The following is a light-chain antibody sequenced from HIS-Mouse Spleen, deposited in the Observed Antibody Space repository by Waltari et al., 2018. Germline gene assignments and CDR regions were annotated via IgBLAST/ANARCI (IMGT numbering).Light chain of an antibody. CDR2: DDS. CDR3: QVWDSSSDHVV. Sequence: SYVLTPPPSVSVAPGKTARITCRGNNLGSKSVHWYQQKPGQAPVLVVYDDSDRPSGIPERFSGSNSGNTATLTISRVEAGDEADYYCQVWDSSSDHVVFGGGTKLTVL. V-gene: IGLV3-21*03. J-gene: IGLJ2*01. CDR1: NLGSKS.